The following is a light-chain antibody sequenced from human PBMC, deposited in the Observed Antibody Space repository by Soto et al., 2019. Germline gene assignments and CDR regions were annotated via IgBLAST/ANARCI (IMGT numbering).Light chain of an antibody. V-gene: IGLV2-14*01. CDR2: EVT. CDR3: TSYTTLSNRV. Sequence: HSALTQPASVSGTPGQSITISCTGTSSDIGAYNYVSWYQQHPGKAPKLLIYEVTNRPSGVSDRFSGSNSGNTASLTISGLQAEDEANYYCTSYTTLSNRVFGTGTKVTVL. J-gene: IGLJ1*01. CDR1: SSDIGAYNY.